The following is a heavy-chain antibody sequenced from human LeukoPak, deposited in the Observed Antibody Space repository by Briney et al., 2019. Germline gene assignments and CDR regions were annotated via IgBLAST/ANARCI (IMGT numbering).Heavy chain of an antibody. Sequence: GESLRLSCAASGFTFSTYALSWVRQAPGKGLEWVSSIRGSDGSTYYADSVKGRFAISRDNSKNTLYLQMKSLRAEDTAVYYCAKDVYGDYGGLDYWGQGTLVTVSS. D-gene: IGHD4-17*01. V-gene: IGHV3-23*01. CDR3: AKDVYGDYGGLDY. CDR1: GFTFSTYA. J-gene: IGHJ4*02. CDR2: IRGSDGST.